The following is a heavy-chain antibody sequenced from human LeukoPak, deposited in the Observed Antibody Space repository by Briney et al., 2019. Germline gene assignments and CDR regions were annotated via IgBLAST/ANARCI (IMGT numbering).Heavy chain of an antibody. D-gene: IGHD3-3*01. CDR3: ARAGSGFRNPGNWFDP. Sequence: PGGSLRLSCAASGFTFSSYWMHWVRQAPGKGLVWVSRINSDGSSTSYADSVKGRFTISRDNAKNTLYLQMNSLRAEDTAVYYCARAGSGFRNPGNWFDPWGQGTLVTVSS. CDR2: INSDGSST. V-gene: IGHV3-74*01. J-gene: IGHJ5*02. CDR1: GFTFSSYW.